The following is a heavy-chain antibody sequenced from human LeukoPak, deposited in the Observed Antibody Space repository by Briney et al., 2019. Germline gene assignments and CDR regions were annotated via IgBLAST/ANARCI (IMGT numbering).Heavy chain of an antibody. J-gene: IGHJ3*02. V-gene: IGHV3-48*04. CDR3: ARDQEYYYGSGSNAFDI. Sequence: PGGSLRLSCAASGFTFSSYSMNWVRQAPGKGLEGVSYISSSSSTIYYADSVKGRFTISRDNAKNSLYLQMNSLRTEDTAVYYCARDQEYYYGSGSNAFDIWGQGTMVTVSS. CDR2: ISSSSSTI. CDR1: GFTFSSYS. D-gene: IGHD3-10*01.